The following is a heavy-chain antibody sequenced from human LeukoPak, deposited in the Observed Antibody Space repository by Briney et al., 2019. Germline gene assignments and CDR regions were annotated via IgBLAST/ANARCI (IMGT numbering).Heavy chain of an antibody. D-gene: IGHD3-9*01. CDR3: AKDRRYDILTGYRSPSSDY. Sequence: PGGSLRLSCAASGFTFSNYAMSWVRQAPGKGLEWVSGISGGGGSTYYADSVKGRFTISRDSSKNTLYLQMNSLRAEDTAVYYCAKDRRYDILTGYRSPSSDYWGQGTLVTVSS. V-gene: IGHV3-23*01. J-gene: IGHJ4*02. CDR2: ISGGGGST. CDR1: GFTFSNYA.